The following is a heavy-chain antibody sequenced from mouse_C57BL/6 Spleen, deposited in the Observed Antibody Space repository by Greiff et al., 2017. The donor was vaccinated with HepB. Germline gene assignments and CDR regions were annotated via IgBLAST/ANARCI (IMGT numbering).Heavy chain of an antibody. CDR3: ARYCGSSYSYYFDY. CDR2: IDPEDGET. CDR1: GFNIKDYY. V-gene: IGHV14-2*01. J-gene: IGHJ2*01. D-gene: IGHD1-1*01. Sequence: VQLQQSGAELVKPGASVKLSCTASGFNIKDYYMHWVKQRTEQGLAWIGRIDPEDGETKYAPKFQGKATIPADTSSNSAYLQLSSLTSEDTAVYYCARYCGSSYSYYFDYWAQGTTLTVAS.